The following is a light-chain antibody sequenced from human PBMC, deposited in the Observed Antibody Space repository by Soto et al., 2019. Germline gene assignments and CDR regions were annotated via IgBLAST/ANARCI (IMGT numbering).Light chain of an antibody. Sequence: EIVLTQSPGTLSLSPGERATLSCRASQSVSSKLAWYQQRPGQAPRLLIYSASTRATGIPARFSGSGSGTEFTLTISSLQSEDFAVYYCHQYSHWLTWTFGQGTKVDIK. CDR2: SAS. CDR1: QSVSSK. CDR3: HQYSHWLTWT. J-gene: IGKJ1*01. V-gene: IGKV3-15*01.